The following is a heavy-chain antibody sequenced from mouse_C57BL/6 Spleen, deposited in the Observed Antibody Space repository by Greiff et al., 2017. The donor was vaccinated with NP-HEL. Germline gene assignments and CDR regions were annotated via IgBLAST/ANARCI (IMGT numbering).Heavy chain of an antibody. CDR2: ISSGSSTI. J-gene: IGHJ1*03. V-gene: IGHV5-17*01. CDR1: GFTFSDYG. Sequence: EVKLVESGGGLVKPGGSLKLSCAASGFTFSDYGMHWVRQAPEKGLEWVAYISSGSSTIYYADTVKGRFTISRDNAKNTLFLQMTILRSEDTAMYYCARHGNWYFDVWGTGTTVTVSS. D-gene: IGHD2-1*01. CDR3: ARHGNWYFDV.